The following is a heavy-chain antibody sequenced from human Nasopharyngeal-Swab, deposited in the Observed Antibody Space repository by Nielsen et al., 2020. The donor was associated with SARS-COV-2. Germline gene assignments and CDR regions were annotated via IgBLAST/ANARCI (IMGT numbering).Heavy chain of an antibody. CDR2: ISGSGGST. J-gene: IGHJ6*03. D-gene: IGHD3-22*01. Sequence: GESLKISCAASGFTFSSYAMSWVRQAPGKGLEWVSAISGSGGSTYYADSVKGRFTISRDNSKNTLYLQMNSLRAEDTAVYYCAKDEPYYDSSGYNYYCYYYMDVWGKGTTVTVS. V-gene: IGHV3-23*01. CDR3: AKDEPYYDSSGYNYYCYYYMDV. CDR1: GFTFSSYA.